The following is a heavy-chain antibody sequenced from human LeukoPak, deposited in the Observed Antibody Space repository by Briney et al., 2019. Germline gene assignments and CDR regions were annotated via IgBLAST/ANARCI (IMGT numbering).Heavy chain of an antibody. Sequence: SETLSLTCTVSGGSISSSSYYWGWIRQPPGKGLEWIGSIYYSGSTYYNPSLKSRVTISVDTSKNQFSLELSSVTAADTAVYYCARHEEYSSSWNYYYYYMDVWGKGTTVTVSS. J-gene: IGHJ6*03. CDR3: ARHEEYSSSWNYYYYYMDV. D-gene: IGHD6-13*01. CDR2: IYYSGST. V-gene: IGHV4-39*01. CDR1: GGSISSSSYY.